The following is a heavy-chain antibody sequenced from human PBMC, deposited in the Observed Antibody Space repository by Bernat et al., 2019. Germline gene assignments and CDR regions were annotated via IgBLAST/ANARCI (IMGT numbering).Heavy chain of an antibody. Sequence: QVQLVESGGGVVQPGRSLRLSCAASGFTFSSYGMHWVRQAPVKGLEWVAVIWYDGSNKYYADSVKGRFTISRDNSKNTLYLQMNSLRAEDTAVYYCARVMDIVVGGVFYYYGMDVWGQGTTVTVSS. CDR3: ARVMDIVVGGVFYYYGMDV. CDR2: IWYDGSNK. J-gene: IGHJ6*02. V-gene: IGHV3-33*01. D-gene: IGHD2-2*03. CDR1: GFTFSSYG.